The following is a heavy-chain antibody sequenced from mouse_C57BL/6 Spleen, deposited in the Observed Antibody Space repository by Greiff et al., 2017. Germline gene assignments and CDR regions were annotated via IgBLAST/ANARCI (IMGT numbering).Heavy chain of an antibody. CDR1: GYTFTSYW. J-gene: IGHJ4*01. V-gene: IGHV1-64*01. CDR2: IHPNSGST. Sequence: QVQLKQSGAELVKPGASVKLSCKASGYTFTSYWMHWVKQRPGQGLEWIGMIHPNSGSTNYNEKFKSKATLTVDKSSSTAYMQLSSLTSEDSAVYYCARRGNGAMDYWGQGTSVTVSS. D-gene: IGHD2-1*01. CDR3: ARRGNGAMDY.